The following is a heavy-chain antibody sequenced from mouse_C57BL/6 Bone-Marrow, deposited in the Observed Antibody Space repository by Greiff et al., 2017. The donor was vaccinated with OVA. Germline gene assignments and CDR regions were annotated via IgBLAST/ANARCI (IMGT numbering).Heavy chain of an antibody. J-gene: IGHJ1*03. Sequence: VQLKESGAELVRPGASVKLSCTASGFNIKDDYMHWVKQRPEQGLEWIGWIDPENGDTEYASKFQGKATITADTSSNTAYLQLSSLTSEDTAVYYCTTFHYYGSSYLNWYFDVWGTGTTVTVSS. CDR1: GFNIKDDY. CDR2: IDPENGDT. CDR3: TTFHYYGSSYLNWYFDV. V-gene: IGHV14-4*01. D-gene: IGHD1-1*01.